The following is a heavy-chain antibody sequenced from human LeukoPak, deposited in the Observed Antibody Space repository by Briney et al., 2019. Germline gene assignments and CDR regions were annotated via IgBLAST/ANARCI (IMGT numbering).Heavy chain of an antibody. D-gene: IGHD3-22*01. J-gene: IGHJ4*02. CDR1: GFTFSSYA. V-gene: IGHV3-9*01. CDR2: ISWNSGSI. CDR3: AKGLTYYDSSGNDY. Sequence: GGSLRLSCAASGFTFSSYAMSWVRQAPGKGLECISGISWNSGSIGYADSVKGRFTISRDNAKNSLYLQMNSLRAEDTALYYCAKGLTYYDSSGNDYWGQGTLVTVSS.